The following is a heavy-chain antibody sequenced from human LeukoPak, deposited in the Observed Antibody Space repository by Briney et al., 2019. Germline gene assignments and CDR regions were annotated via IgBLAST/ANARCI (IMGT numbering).Heavy chain of an antibody. J-gene: IGHJ3*02. Sequence: SETLSLTCTVSGGSISSYYWSWIRQPPGKGLEWIGYIYYSGSTNYNPSLKSRVTISVDTSKNQFSLKLSSVTAADTAVYYCARVYDSSGYYSYHDAFDIWGQGTMVTVSS. CDR2: IYYSGST. CDR3: ARVYDSSGYYSYHDAFDI. D-gene: IGHD3-22*01. CDR1: GGSISSYY. V-gene: IGHV4-59*01.